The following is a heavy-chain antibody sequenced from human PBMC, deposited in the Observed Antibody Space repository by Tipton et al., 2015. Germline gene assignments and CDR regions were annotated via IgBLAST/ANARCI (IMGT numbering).Heavy chain of an antibody. V-gene: IGHV3-7*01. CDR3: VRDINGGYYDL. J-gene: IGHJ3*01. Sequence: SLRLSCIASGFTFSSYWMHWVRQAPGKGLEWVASIKPDGSEQNYVDSVRGRFAISRDNAQSSMILQMNSLRAEDTAIYYCVRDINGGYYDLWGQGTTVTVSP. CDR2: IKPDGSEQ. D-gene: IGHD3-10*01. CDR1: GFTFSSYW.